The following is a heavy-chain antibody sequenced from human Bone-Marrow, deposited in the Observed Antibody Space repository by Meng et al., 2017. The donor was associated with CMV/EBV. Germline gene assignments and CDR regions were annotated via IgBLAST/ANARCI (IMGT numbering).Heavy chain of an antibody. CDR3: ARGVSGYYYNWFDP. V-gene: IGHV4-34*01. J-gene: IGHJ5*02. CDR2: INHSGGT. D-gene: IGHD3-22*01. CDR1: GGSFSGYY. Sequence: SETLSLTCAVYGGSFSGYYWSWIRQPPGKGLEWIGEINHSGGTNYNPSLKSRVTISVDTSKNQFSLKLSSVTAADTAVYYCARGVSGYYYNWFDPWGQGTRVTVYS.